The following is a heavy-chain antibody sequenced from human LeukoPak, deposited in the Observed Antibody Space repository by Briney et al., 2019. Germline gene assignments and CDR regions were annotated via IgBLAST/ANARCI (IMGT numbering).Heavy chain of an antibody. CDR2: IYYSGST. Sequence: PSETLSLTCTVSGGSISSYYWSWIRQPPGKGLEWIGYIYYSGSTNYNPSLKSRVTISVDTSKNQFSLKLSSVTAADTAVYYCARDSSSWYLYNWFDPWGQGILVTVSS. D-gene: IGHD6-13*01. CDR3: ARDSSSWYLYNWFDP. J-gene: IGHJ5*02. V-gene: IGHV4-59*01. CDR1: GGSISSYY.